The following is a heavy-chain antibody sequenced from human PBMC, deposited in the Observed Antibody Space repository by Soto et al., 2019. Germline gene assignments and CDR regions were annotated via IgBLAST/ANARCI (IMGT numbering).Heavy chain of an antibody. J-gene: IGHJ5*02. CDR3: ARVHSGPYWSGYSGVGWFDP. D-gene: IGHD3-3*01. V-gene: IGHV4-30-4*01. CDR2: IYYSGST. CDR1: GGSISSGDYY. Sequence: PSETLSLTCTVSGGSISSGDYYWSWIRQPPGKGLEWIGYIYYSGSTYYNPSLKSRVTISVDTSKNQFSLKLSSVTAADTAVYYCARVHSGPYWSGYSGVGWFDPWGQGTLVTSPQ.